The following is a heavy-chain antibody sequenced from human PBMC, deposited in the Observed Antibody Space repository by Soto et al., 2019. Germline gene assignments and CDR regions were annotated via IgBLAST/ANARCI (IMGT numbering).Heavy chain of an antibody. CDR1: GYTFTSYA. Sequence: QVQLVQSGAEVKKPGASVKVSCKASGYTFTSYAMHWVRQAPGQRLEWMGWINAGNGNTKYSQKFQGRVTITRDTSASTAYMELSSLRSEDTAVYYCGTPSYDYIGVDIWGQGTMVTVSS. D-gene: IGHD3-16*01. CDR3: GTPSYDYIGVDI. J-gene: IGHJ3*02. V-gene: IGHV1-3*01. CDR2: INAGNGNT.